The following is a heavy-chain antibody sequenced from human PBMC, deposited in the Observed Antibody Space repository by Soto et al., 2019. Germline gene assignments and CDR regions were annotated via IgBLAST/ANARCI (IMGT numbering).Heavy chain of an antibody. V-gene: IGHV1-18*01. CDR2: IRAYNGNT. CDR3: ARLYYYDSSGDY. Sequence: QVPLVQSGAEVKKPGASVKVSCKPPGYTFTSYGITCVRKAPGQGLEWRGWIRAYNGNTNYAQKLQGRVTMTTDTSTSPAYMELRSLRADDAAVYYCARLYYYDSSGDYWGQGTLVTVSS. D-gene: IGHD3-22*01. CDR1: GYTFTSYG. J-gene: IGHJ4*02.